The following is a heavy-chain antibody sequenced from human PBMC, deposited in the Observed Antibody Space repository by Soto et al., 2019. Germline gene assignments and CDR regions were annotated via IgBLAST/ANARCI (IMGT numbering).Heavy chain of an antibody. Sequence: SETLSLTCTVSGDSISSGDYYWSWIRQPPGKGLEWIGCIYYSGNTYYNPSLKRRFSISVDTSKNQFSLQLSSVTVADTAVYYCARGGTPIDYWGQGTLVTVSS. D-gene: IGHD3-16*01. CDR3: ARGGTPIDY. CDR2: IYYSGNT. V-gene: IGHV4-30-4*01. CDR1: GDSISSGDYY. J-gene: IGHJ4*02.